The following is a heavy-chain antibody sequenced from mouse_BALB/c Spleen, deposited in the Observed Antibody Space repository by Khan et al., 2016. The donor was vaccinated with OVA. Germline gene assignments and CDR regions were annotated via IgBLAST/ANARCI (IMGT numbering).Heavy chain of an antibody. Sequence: VQLHESGPERGRPGASVPMSCTASGYTFTSFWTTWVQQRPGRGLEWIGMIDPSESETRLNQKLKDKATSKVDRSSNTAYMQLSRLTSEDSAVYYCTRGGYGTAFAWWGQATLATV. V-gene: IGHV1S127*01. CDR2: IDPSESET. D-gene: IGHD2-1*01. CDR3: TRGGYGTAFAW. CDR1: GYTFTSFW. J-gene: IGHJ3*01.